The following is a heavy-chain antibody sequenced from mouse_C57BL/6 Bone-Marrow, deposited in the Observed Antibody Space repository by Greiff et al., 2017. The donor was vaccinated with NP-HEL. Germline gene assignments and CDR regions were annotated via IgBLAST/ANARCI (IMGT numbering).Heavy chain of an antibody. D-gene: IGHD1-1*01. V-gene: IGHV1-4*01. CDR1: GYTFTSYT. CDR2: INPSSGYT. J-gene: IGHJ4*01. CDR3: ARGRDTVVATDYAMDY. Sequence: QVQLKQSGAELARPGASVKMSCKASGYTFTSYTMHWVKQRPGQGLEWIGYINPSSGYTKYNQKFKDKATLTADKSSSTDYMQLSSLTSEDSAVYYGARGRDTVVATDYAMDYWGQGTSVTVSS.